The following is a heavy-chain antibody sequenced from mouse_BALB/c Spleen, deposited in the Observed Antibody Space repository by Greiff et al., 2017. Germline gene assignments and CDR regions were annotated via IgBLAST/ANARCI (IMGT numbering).Heavy chain of an antibody. Sequence: QVQLKQSGPDLVAPSQSLSITCTVSGFSLTSYGVHWVRQPPGKGLEWLVVIWSDGSTTYNSALKSRLSISKDNSKSQVFLKMNSLQTDDTAMYYCATSYDYDGAMDYWGQGTSVTVSS. CDR1: GFSLTSYG. CDR2: IWSDGST. D-gene: IGHD2-4*01. CDR3: ATSYDYDGAMDY. V-gene: IGHV2-6-2*01. J-gene: IGHJ4*01.